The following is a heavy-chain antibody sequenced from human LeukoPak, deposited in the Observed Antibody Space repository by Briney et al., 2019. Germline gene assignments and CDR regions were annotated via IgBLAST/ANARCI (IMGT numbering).Heavy chain of an antibody. CDR3: ARDGYYGSGSYYTDFDY. Sequence: GGSLRLSCAASGFTFSSYWMSWVRQAPGKGLEWVANIKQDGSEKYYVDSVKGRFTISRDNAKNSLYLQMNSLRVEDTAVYYCARDGYYGSGSYYTDFDYWGQGTLVTVSS. J-gene: IGHJ4*02. V-gene: IGHV3-7*01. CDR1: GFTFSSYW. CDR2: IKQDGSEK. D-gene: IGHD3-10*01.